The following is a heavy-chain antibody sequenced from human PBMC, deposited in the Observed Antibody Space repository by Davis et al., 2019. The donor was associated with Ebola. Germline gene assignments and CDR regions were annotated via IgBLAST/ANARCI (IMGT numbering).Heavy chain of an antibody. CDR1: EGAFSNSA. V-gene: IGHV1-8*01. CDR3: ARAIRYCTNGVCYADGMDV. J-gene: IGHJ6*04. D-gene: IGHD2-8*01. Sequence: ASVKVSCKASEGAFSNSALSWVRQATGQGLERMGWMNPNSGNTGYAQKFQGRVTMTRNTSISTAYMELSSLRSEDTAVYYCARAIRYCTNGVCYADGMDVWGKGTTVTVSS. CDR2: MNPNSGNT.